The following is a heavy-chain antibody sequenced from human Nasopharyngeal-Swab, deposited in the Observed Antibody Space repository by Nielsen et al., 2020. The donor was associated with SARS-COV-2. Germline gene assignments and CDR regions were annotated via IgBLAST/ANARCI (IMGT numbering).Heavy chain of an antibody. D-gene: IGHD2-15*01. J-gene: IGHJ5*02. Sequence: ASVKVSCKASGYTFTSYDINWVRQATGQGLEWMGWMNPNSGNTGYAQKSQGRVTMTRNTSISTAYMELSSLRSEDTAVYYCARGGHIVVVVAAADNWFDPWGQGTLVTVSS. CDR1: GYTFTSYD. CDR2: MNPNSGNT. CDR3: ARGGHIVVVVAAADNWFDP. V-gene: IGHV1-8*01.